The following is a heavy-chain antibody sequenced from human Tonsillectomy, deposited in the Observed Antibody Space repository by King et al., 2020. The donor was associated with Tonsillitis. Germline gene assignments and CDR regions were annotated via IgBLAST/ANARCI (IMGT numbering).Heavy chain of an antibody. D-gene: IGHD3-10*01. V-gene: IGHV3-72*01. CDR2: TRNKAHTYTT. CDR1: GFIFSDHY. J-gene: IGHJ3*02. CDR3: TRGGLSYGSGSYDNSYAVES. Sequence: VQLVESGGGLVQPGGSLRLSCAASGFIFSDHYMDWVRQAPGKGLEWVGRTRNKAHTYTTEYAASVKGRFTISRDDSKNSLYLQMNSLKTEDTAVYYCTRGGLSYGSGSYDNSYAVESWGHGTMVTVSS.